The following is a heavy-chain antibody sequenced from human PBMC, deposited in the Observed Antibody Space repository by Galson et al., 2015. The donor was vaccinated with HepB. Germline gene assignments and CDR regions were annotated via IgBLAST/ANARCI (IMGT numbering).Heavy chain of an antibody. Sequence: SLRLSCAASGFTFSSYGMHWVRQAPGKGLEWVAVISYDGSNKYYADSVKGRFTISRDNSKSTLYLQMNSLRAEDTAVYYCAKEVNYGGNLPTDYWGQGILVTVSS. CDR1: GFTFSSYG. CDR2: ISYDGSNK. D-gene: IGHD4-23*01. J-gene: IGHJ4*02. V-gene: IGHV3-30*18. CDR3: AKEVNYGGNLPTDY.